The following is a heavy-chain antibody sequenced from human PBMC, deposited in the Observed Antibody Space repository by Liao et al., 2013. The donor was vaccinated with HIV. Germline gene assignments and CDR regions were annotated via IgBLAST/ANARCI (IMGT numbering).Heavy chain of an antibody. J-gene: IGHJ4*02. Sequence: QVRLQESGPGLVKPSETLSLTCIVSGGSISDYYWSWIRQPAGQGLEWIGRIQRGGTTNYNPSLKSRVTMSLDTSKNQFSLKLSSMTAADTAVYYCARSRNLDYWGQGTLVAVSS. CDR3: ARSRNLDY. V-gene: IGHV4-4*07. CDR2: IQRGGTT. CDR1: GGSISDYY.